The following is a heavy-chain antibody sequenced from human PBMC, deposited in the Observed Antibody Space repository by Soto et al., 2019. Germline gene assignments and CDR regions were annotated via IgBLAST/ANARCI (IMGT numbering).Heavy chain of an antibody. V-gene: IGHV3-33*01. CDR1: GFTFSSYG. Sequence: GGSLRLSCAASGFTFSSYGMHWVRQAPGKGLEWVAFIWHDGGNKFYAESVKGRFTISRDDSKNTLYLQMTSLSAEDTAMYYCARDGDVNTGFGKDYWGQGTLVTVSS. J-gene: IGHJ4*02. CDR2: IWHDGGNK. CDR3: ARDGDVNTGFGKDY. D-gene: IGHD3-16*01.